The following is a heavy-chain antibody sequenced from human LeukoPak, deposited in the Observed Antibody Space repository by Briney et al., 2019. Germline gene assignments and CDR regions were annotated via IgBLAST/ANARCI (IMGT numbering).Heavy chain of an antibody. CDR1: GFNFGSYS. Sequence: GGSLRLSCAASGFNFGSYSMTWVRQAPGKGLEWVSVMSADSATTFYADSVKGRFTISRDNAKNTVFLQMSSLRAEDTPLYYCARDFLHLGGWGQGTMVTVSS. CDR3: ARDFLHLGG. D-gene: IGHD3-16*01. J-gene: IGHJ3*01. CDR2: MSADSATT. V-gene: IGHV3-23*01.